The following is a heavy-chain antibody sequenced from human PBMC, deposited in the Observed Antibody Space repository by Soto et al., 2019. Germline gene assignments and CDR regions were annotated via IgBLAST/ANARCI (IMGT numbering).Heavy chain of an antibody. V-gene: IGHV4-39*01. Sequence: SETLSLTCTVSGGSFGSSAYYWGWIRRAPGKGLEWIGSTNSSGSTFSNPSLKSRVTLSVDTSKNQFSLKLTSVTAADTALYYCSRRAPEGFDPWGQGTLVTVSS. CDR1: GGSFGSSAYY. CDR3: SRRAPEGFDP. J-gene: IGHJ5*02. CDR2: TNSSGST.